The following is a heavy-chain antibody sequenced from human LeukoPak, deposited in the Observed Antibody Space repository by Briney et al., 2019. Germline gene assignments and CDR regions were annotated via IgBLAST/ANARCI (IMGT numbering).Heavy chain of an antibody. D-gene: IGHD1-26*01. CDR3: AREIVGATYDAFDI. J-gene: IGHJ3*02. CDR2: IYYSGST. Sequence: KTSETLSLTCTVSGGSISSYYWSWIRQPPGKGLEWIGYIYYSGSTNYNPSLKSRVTISVDTSKNQFSLKLSSVTAADTAVYYCAREIVGATYDAFDIWGQGTMVTVSS. CDR1: GGSISSYY. V-gene: IGHV4-59*12.